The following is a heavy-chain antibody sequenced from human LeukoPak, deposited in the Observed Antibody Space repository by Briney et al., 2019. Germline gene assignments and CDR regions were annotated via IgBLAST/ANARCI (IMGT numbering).Heavy chain of an antibody. D-gene: IGHD6-13*01. CDR3: ATRIAAAGFDAFDI. V-gene: IGHV1-69*04. J-gene: IGHJ3*02. Sequence: SVKVSCKASGYTFTSYDINWVRQATGQGLEWMGRIIPILGIANYAQKFQGRVTITADKSTSTAYMELSSLRSEDTAVYYCATRIAAAGFDAFDIWGQGTMVTVSS. CDR2: IIPILGIA. CDR1: GYTFTSYD.